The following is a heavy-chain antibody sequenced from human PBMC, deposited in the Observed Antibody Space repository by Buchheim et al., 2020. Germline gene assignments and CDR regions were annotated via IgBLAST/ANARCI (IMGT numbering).Heavy chain of an antibody. CDR1: GGSFSGYY. D-gene: IGHD6-6*01. CDR3: ARGAGIAARRARLNWFDP. J-gene: IGHJ5*02. Sequence: QVQLQQWGAGLLKPSETLSLTCAVYGGSFSGYYWTWIRQPPGKGLEWIGEINHSGSTNYNPSLKSRLTISVDTSKNQFSLKLSSVTAADTAVYYCARGAGIAARRARLNWFDPWGQGTL. CDR2: INHSGST. V-gene: IGHV4-34*01.